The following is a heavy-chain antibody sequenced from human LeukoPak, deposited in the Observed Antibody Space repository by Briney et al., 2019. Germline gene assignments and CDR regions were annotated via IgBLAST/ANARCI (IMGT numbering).Heavy chain of an antibody. CDR1: GFTVSSNY. V-gene: IGHV3-33*08. CDR2: IWYDGSNK. CDR3: ARGAPIWYNDILTGYYREGLDV. J-gene: IGHJ6*02. Sequence: PGGSLRLSCAASGFTVSSNYMSWVRQAPGKGLEWVAVIWYDGSNKYYADSVKGRFTISRDNSKNTLYLQMNSPRAEDTAVYYCARGAPIWYNDILTGYYREGLDVWGQGTTVTVSS. D-gene: IGHD3-9*01.